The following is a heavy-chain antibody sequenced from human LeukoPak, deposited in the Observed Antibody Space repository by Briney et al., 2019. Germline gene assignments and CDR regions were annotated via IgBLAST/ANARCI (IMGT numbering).Heavy chain of an antibody. CDR1: GFTFSSYE. CDR2: ISSSGSTI. Sequence: GGSLRLSCAASGFTFSSYEMNWVRQVPGKGLEWVSYISSSGSTIYYADSVKGRFTISRDNAKNSLYLQMNSLRAEDTAVYYCARGGSDSGSYLLEYFQHWGQGTLVTVSS. D-gene: IGHD1-26*01. V-gene: IGHV3-48*03. J-gene: IGHJ1*01. CDR3: ARGGSDSGSYLLEYFQH.